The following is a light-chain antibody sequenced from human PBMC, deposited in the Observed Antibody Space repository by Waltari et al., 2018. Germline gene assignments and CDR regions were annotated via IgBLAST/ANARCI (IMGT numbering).Light chain of an antibody. CDR3: QQYYTSPRT. V-gene: IGKV3-20*01. J-gene: IGKJ4*01. CDR1: RGCRVRF. CDR2: SVS. Sequence: CRATRGCRVRFLAWDQQRPGQTPGLLIDSVSKRAPGIPARFSGSGSGTDFALTITRLEPEDGAVYYCQQYYTSPRTFGGGTKVEVK.